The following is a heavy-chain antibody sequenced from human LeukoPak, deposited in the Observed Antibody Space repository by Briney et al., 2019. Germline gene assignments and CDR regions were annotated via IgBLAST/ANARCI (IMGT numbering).Heavy chain of an antibody. V-gene: IGHV3-48*03. Sequence: PGGSLRLSCAASGFTFSSYEMNWVRQAPGKGLEWVSYISSSGSTIYYADSVKGRFTISRDNAKNSLYLQMNSLRAEDTAVYYCARDFAAKGSGSVYYHYYYGMDVWGQGTTVTVSS. J-gene: IGHJ6*02. CDR3: ARDFAAKGSGSVYYHYYYGMDV. D-gene: IGHD6-25*01. CDR2: ISSSGSTI. CDR1: GFTFSSYE.